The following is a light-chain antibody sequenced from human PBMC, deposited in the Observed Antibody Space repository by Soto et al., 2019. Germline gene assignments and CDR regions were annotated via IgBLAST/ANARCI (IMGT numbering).Light chain of an antibody. Sequence: IGMTQSPDSLAVSLGERTTINCKSSQSVLYSSNNKNYLAWYQQKPGQTPKLLIYWASTRESGVPDRFSGSGSGTDFTLAISSLQAEDVAVYYCQQHYNIPWTFGQGT. CDR1: QSVLYSSNNKNY. CDR3: QQHYNIPWT. V-gene: IGKV4-1*01. J-gene: IGKJ1*01. CDR2: WAS.